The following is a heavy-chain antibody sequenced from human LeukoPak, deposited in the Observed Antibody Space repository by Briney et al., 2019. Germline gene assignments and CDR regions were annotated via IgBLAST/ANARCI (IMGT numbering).Heavy chain of an antibody. V-gene: IGHV3-23*01. CDR3: AKEALGYCSGGSCYSPDY. CDR2: ISGSGGST. Sequence: GGSLRLSRAASGFTFSSYAMSWVRQAPGKGLEWVSAISGSGGSTYYADSVKGRFTISRDNSKNTLYLQMNSLRAEDTAVYYCAKEALGYCSGGSCYSPDYWGQGTLVTVSS. CDR1: GFTFSSYA. D-gene: IGHD2-15*01. J-gene: IGHJ4*02.